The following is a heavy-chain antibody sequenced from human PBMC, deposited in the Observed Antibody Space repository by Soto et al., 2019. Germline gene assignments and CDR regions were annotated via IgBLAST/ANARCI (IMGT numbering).Heavy chain of an antibody. Sequence: SETLFLTCTVSGCSISSGDYYWSWIRQPPGKGLEWIGYIYYSGSTYYNPSLKSRVTISVDTSKNQFSLKLSSVTAADTAVYYCASELYYGSGGYNWFNPWCQGTLVTVSS. J-gene: IGHJ5*02. V-gene: IGHV4-30-4*01. CDR1: GCSISSGDYY. CDR3: ASELYYGSGGYNWFNP. D-gene: IGHD3-10*01. CDR2: IYYSGST.